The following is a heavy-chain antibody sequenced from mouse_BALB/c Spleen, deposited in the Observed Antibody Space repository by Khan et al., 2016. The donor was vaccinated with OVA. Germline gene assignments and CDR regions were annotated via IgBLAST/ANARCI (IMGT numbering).Heavy chain of an antibody. CDR1: GFTFSTYG. J-gene: IGHJ3*01. CDR2: ISSGGSYT. V-gene: IGHV5-6*01. Sequence: EVKLMESGGDLVKPEGSLKLSCAASGFTFSTYGMSWVRQTPDKRLEWVATISSGGSYTYYPDSVQGRFTISRDNGKNTLYLQMSSLKSEDTAMFYCARLAYYYDSEGFAYWGQGTLVTVSA. D-gene: IGHD1-1*01. CDR3: ARLAYYYDSEGFAY.